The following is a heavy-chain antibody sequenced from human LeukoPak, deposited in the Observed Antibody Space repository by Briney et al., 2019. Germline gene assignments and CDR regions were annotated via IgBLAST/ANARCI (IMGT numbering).Heavy chain of an antibody. V-gene: IGHV3-23*01. CDR3: ARFNNDGGLDV. J-gene: IGHJ6*02. D-gene: IGHD1-1*01. CDR2: ISGSGGST. Sequence: GGSLRLSCAASGFTFSSYAMSWVRQAPGKGLEWVSAISGSGGSTYYADSVKGRFTISRDNAKNTLYLQMNSLTTEDTAVYYCARFNNDGGLDVWGQGTTVTVSS. CDR1: GFTFSSYA.